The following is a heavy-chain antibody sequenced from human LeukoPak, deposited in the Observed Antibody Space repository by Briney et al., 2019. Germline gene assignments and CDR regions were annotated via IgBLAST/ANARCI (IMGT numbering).Heavy chain of an antibody. D-gene: IGHD2-21*02. CDR2: ISSSGSTI. CDR1: GFSLSAYW. CDR3: ARGHIVVVAAIQAFHI. V-gene: IGHV3-48*04. Sequence: SGGSLRLSCAASGFSLSAYWMTWVRQAPGKGLEWVSYISSSGSTIYYTDSVRGRFTISRDNAKNSLYLQMNSLRAEDTAVYYCARGHIVVVAAIQAFHIWGQGTMVTVST. J-gene: IGHJ3*02.